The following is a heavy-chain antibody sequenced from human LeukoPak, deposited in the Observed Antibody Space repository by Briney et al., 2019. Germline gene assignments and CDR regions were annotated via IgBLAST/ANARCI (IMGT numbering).Heavy chain of an antibody. Sequence: ASAKVSCKASGYTFTSYDINWVRQATGQGLEWMGWMNPNSGNTGYAQKFQGRVTMTRNTSISTAYMELSSLRSEDTAVYYCARGAFRYCSGGSCYSDYWGQGTPVTVSS. V-gene: IGHV1-8*01. CDR2: MNPNSGNT. CDR1: GYTFTSYD. CDR3: ARGAFRYCSGGSCYSDY. J-gene: IGHJ4*02. D-gene: IGHD2-15*01.